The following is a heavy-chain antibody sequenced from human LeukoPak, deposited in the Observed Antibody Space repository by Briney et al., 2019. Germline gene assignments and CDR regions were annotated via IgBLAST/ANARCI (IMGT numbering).Heavy chain of an antibody. CDR3: ARDGHYYDSSSYYD. Sequence: KPGGSLRRSCAASGFTFSIYSMNWVRQAPGKGLEWVSSISSSSSYIYYADSVKGRFTISRDNAKNSLYLQMNSLRAEDTAVYYCARDGHYYDSSSYYDWGQGTLVTVSS. J-gene: IGHJ4*02. D-gene: IGHD3-22*01. CDR1: GFTFSIYS. V-gene: IGHV3-21*01. CDR2: ISSSSSYI.